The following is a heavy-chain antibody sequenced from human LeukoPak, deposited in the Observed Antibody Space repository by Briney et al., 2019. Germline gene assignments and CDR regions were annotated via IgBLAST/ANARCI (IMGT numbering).Heavy chain of an antibody. CDR3: ARGGGAAVSGWFDP. V-gene: IGHV3-48*03. Sequence: GGSLRLSCAASGFTFSSYEMNWVRQAPGKGLEWVSYISSSGSTIYYADSVKGRFTISRDNAKNSLYLQMNSLRAEDTAVYYCARGGGAAVSGWFDPWGQGTLVTVSS. D-gene: IGHD6-13*01. CDR2: ISSSGSTI. CDR1: GFTFSSYE. J-gene: IGHJ5*02.